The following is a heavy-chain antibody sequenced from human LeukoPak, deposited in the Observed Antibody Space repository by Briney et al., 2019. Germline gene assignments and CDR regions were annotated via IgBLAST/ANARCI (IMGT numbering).Heavy chain of an antibody. J-gene: IGHJ3*02. CDR1: GFTFKKNF. D-gene: IGHD5/OR15-5a*01. CDR3: AREENGGVYDDGFDI. V-gene: IGHV3-53*01. Sequence: GGSLRLSCGASGFTFKKNFMYWVRQAPGKGLEWVSVIRTGGDTHYADSVKGRFSISRDDSKNTIYLQMNSLRAEDTAVYYCAREENGGVYDDGFDIWGQGAMVIVSS. CDR2: IRTGGDT.